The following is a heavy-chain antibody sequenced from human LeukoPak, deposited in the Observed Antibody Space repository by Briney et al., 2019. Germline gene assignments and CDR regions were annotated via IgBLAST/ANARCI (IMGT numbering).Heavy chain of an antibody. Sequence: GGSLRLSCAASGFTFSSYAMTWVRQAPGKGLGWVSGISTSGDSTYYAHSVKGRFTISRDNSKNTLYLQMNSLRAEDTAVYFCAKAVSNWNDAPFDYWGQGTLVTVSS. V-gene: IGHV3-23*01. CDR3: AKAVSNWNDAPFDY. CDR2: ISTSGDST. J-gene: IGHJ4*02. CDR1: GFTFSSYA. D-gene: IGHD1-1*01.